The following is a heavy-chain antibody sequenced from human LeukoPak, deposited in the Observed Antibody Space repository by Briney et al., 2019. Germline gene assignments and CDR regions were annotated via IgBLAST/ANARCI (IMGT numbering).Heavy chain of an antibody. Sequence: SETLSLTCAVYGGSFSGYYWSWIRQPPGKGLEWIGEINHSGSTNYNPSLKSRVTISVDTSKNQFSLRLSSVTAADTAVYYCARDTATSLDYWGQGTLVTVSS. V-gene: IGHV4-34*01. CDR3: ARDTATSLDY. J-gene: IGHJ4*02. CDR1: GGSFSGYY. CDR2: INHSGST. D-gene: IGHD5-18*01.